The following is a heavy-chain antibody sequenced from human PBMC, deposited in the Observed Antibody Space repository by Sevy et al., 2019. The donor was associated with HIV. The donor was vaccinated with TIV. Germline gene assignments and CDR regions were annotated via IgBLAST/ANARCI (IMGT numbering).Heavy chain of an antibody. V-gene: IGHV1-8*01. CDR1: GYTFTSYD. J-gene: IGHJ4*02. CDR2: MNPNSGNT. CDR3: ARGSRPITMIVVVITGYFDY. Sequence: ASVKVSCKASGYTFTSYDINWVRQATGQGLEWMGWMNPNSGNTGYAQKFQGRVTMTRNTSISTAYMELRSLRSEDTAVYYCARGSRPITMIVVVITGYFDYWGQGTLVTVSS. D-gene: IGHD3-22*01.